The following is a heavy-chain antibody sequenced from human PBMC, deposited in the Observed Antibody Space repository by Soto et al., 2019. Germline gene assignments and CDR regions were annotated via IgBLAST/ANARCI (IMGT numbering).Heavy chain of an antibody. D-gene: IGHD3-9*01. Sequence: EVQLVESGGGLVQPGESLKLSCAASGFTFSDSTIHWVRQASGKGLEWVGRIKPKNYYYATAYGAAMRGTFTISRDDSKNTAYLQMNSLKTEGTAVYYCVGDRPGYYGHGYWGQGTLVTVSS. V-gene: IGHV3-73*02. CDR3: VGDRPGYYGHGY. CDR2: IKPKNYYYAT. CDR1: GFTFSDST. J-gene: IGHJ4*02.